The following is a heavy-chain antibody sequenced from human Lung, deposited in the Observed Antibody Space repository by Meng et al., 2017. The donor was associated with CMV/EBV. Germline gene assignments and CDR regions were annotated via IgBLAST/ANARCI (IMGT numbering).Heavy chain of an antibody. D-gene: IGHD3-16*01. CDR2: IDHSGST. V-gene: IGHV4-34*01. CDR3: ARMIMNNYDYHFAMDV. J-gene: IGHJ6*02. Sequence: SETXSLTCTVYGGSLGDYFWTWIRQPPGKGLEWIGEIDHSGSTKYNPSFKSRATISDDASKNQLSLKLRSLTAADTAVYYCARMIMNNYDYHFAMDVWGQGXSVTVSS. CDR1: GGSLGDYF.